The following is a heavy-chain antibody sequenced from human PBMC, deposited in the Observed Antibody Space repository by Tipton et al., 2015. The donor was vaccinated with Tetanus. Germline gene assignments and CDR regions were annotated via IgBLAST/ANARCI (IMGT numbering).Heavy chain of an antibody. CDR2: IYYSGST. CDR3: ARGGLGEVGY. D-gene: IGHD2-15*01. J-gene: IGHJ4*02. Sequence: TLSLTCTVSGGSISSYYWSWIRQPPGKGLEWIGYIYYSGSTNYNPSLKSRVTISVDTSKNQFSLKLSSVTAADTAVYYYARGGLGEVGYWGQGTLVTVSS. V-gene: IGHV4-59*01. CDR1: GGSISSYY.